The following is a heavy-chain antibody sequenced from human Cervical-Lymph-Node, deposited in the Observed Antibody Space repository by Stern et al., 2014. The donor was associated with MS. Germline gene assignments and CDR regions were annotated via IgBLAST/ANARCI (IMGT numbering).Heavy chain of an antibody. CDR3: ARSSTVTPNAFDI. V-gene: IGHV4-30-2*01. Sequence: QLQLQESGSGLVKPSQTLSLTCAVSGGSISSGGYSWSWIRQPPGKGLEWIGYIYHSGSTYYNPSLKSRVTISVDRSKTHFSLKLSSVTAADTAVYYCARSSTVTPNAFDIWGQGTMVTVSS. D-gene: IGHD4-17*01. CDR1: GGSISSGGYS. CDR2: IYHSGST. J-gene: IGHJ3*02.